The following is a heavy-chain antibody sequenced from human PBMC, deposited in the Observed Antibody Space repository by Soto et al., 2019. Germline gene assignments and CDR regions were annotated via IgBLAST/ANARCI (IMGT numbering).Heavy chain of an antibody. Sequence: EVQLVESGGGLVQPGGSLRLSCLASEFTFNTYWMNWVSQAPGRGLEWVANIKDDGSEKNYVDSVKGRFTISRDNAKNSLYLQMNSLRSEETAVYFCARDWGTPGRGSAVGYYYHDGMDFWCRGTKVTVSS. CDR2: IKDDGSEK. CDR3: ARDWGTPGRGSAVGYYYHDGMDF. V-gene: IGHV3-7*05. CDR1: EFTFNTYW. D-gene: IGHD6-19*01. J-gene: IGHJ6*04.